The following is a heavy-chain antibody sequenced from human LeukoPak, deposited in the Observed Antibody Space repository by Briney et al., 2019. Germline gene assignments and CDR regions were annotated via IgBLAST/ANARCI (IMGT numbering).Heavy chain of an antibody. CDR3: AKGPGAAVGKRYIQH. D-gene: IGHD6-13*01. J-gene: IGHJ1*01. CDR2: ISWDSGNT. V-gene: IGHV3-43D*03. CDR1: GFTFNDYA. Sequence: SGGSLRLSCAASGFTFNDYAMHWVRQAPGKGLEWVSFISWDSGNTYYADSVKGRFTISRDNSKNSLSLQMNSLRAEDTALYYCAKGPGAAVGKRYIQHWGQGTLVTVSS.